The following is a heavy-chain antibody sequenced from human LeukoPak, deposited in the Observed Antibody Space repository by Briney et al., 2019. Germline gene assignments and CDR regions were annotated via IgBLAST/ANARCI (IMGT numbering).Heavy chain of an antibody. CDR3: CDGDYYFDY. Sequence: SVKVSCKASGGSFSSYAISWVRQAPGQGLEWMGGIIPIFGTANYAQKFQGRVTITADKSTSTAYMELSSLRSEDTAVYYCCDGDYYFDYWGQGTLVTVSS. CDR2: IIPIFGTA. J-gene: IGHJ4*02. CDR1: GGSFSSYA. V-gene: IGHV1-69*06. D-gene: IGHD4-17*01.